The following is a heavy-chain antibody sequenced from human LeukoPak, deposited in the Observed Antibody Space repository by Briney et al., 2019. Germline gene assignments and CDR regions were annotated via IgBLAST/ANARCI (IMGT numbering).Heavy chain of an antibody. D-gene: IGHD6-19*01. CDR2: INPNSGGT. V-gene: IGHV1-2*02. Sequence: SVKVSCKASGYTFTGYYMHWVRQAPGQGLEWMGWINPNSGGTNYAQKFQGRVTMTRDTSISTAYMELSRLRSDDTAVYYCARDPGYSSGWYLVDYWGQGTLVTVSS. CDR1: GYTFTGYY. CDR3: ARDPGYSSGWYLVDY. J-gene: IGHJ4*02.